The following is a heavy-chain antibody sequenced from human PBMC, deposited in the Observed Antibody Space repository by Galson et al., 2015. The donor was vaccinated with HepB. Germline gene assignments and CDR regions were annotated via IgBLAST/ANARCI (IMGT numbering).Heavy chain of an antibody. D-gene: IGHD3-3*01. Sequence: SVKVSCKASGYRFTGYYIHWVRQAPGQGLEWMGWMNPSSGDTKYAQRFQDWVTMTRDTSINTAYLDLRRLRSDDTAVYYCAREWDAFWSGYQYWGQGTLVSVSS. CDR2: MNPSSGDT. CDR1: GYRFTGYY. V-gene: IGHV1-2*04. J-gene: IGHJ4*02. CDR3: AREWDAFWSGYQY.